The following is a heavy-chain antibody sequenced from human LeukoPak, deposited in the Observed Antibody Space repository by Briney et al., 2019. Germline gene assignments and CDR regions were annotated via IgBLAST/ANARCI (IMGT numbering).Heavy chain of an antibody. V-gene: IGHV3-30*03. Sequence: GGSLRLSCAASGFTFSSYGMHWVRQAPGKGLDWVALISSDGSSKYYADSVKGRFTISRDNSKNTLYLQMNSLRAEDTAVYYCSRSRPKSKDFDYWGQGTLVTVSS. CDR2: ISSDGSSK. J-gene: IGHJ4*02. CDR3: SRSRPKSKDFDY. CDR1: GFTFSSYG.